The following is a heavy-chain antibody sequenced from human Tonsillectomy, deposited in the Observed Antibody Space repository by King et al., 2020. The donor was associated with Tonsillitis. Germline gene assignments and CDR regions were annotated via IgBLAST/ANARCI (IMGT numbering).Heavy chain of an antibody. J-gene: IGHJ4*02. CDR2: ISGSGGST. Sequence: VQLVESGGGLVQPGGSLRLSCAASGFTFSSYAMSWVRQAPGKGLEWVSAISGSGGSTYYADSVKGRFTISRDNSKNTLYLQMNSLRAEDTAVYYCAKGNYYDSSGYSFFDYWGQGTLVTVSS. CDR1: GFTFSSYA. CDR3: AKGNYYDSSGYSFFDY. V-gene: IGHV3-23*04. D-gene: IGHD3-22*01.